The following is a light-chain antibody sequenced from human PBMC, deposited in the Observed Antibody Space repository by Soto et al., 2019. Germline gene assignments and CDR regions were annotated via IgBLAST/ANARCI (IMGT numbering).Light chain of an antibody. CDR3: SSYTSSSSYV. CDR1: SSDVRAYNS. J-gene: IGLJ1*01. CDR2: DVS. V-gene: IGLV2-14*01. Sequence: QSVLTQPASVSGSPGQSIAISCTGTSSDVRAYNSVSWYQQYPGKAPKLMIHDVSNRPSGVSDRFSGSKSGNTASLTISGLQAEDEGDYYCSSYTSSSSYVFGSGTKVTVL.